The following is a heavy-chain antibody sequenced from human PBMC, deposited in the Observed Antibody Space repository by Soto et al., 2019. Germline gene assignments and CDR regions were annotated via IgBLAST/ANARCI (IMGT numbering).Heavy chain of an antibody. D-gene: IGHD6-19*01. V-gene: IGHV4-34*01. Sequence: PSETLSLTCAVYGGSFSGYYWSWIRQPPGKGLEWIGEINHSGSTNYNPSLKSRVTISVDTSKNQFSLKLSSVTAADTAVYYCARGGPPYSSGWSRAYYYYGMDVWSQGTTVTVSS. CDR3: ARGGPPYSSGWSRAYYYYGMDV. CDR1: GGSFSGYY. J-gene: IGHJ6*02. CDR2: INHSGST.